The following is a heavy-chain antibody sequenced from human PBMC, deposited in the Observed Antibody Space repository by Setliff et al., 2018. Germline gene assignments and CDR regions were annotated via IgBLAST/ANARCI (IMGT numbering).Heavy chain of an antibody. Sequence: ASVKVSCKASGYTFTGYYMHWVRQAPGQGLEWMGRINPNSGGTNYAQKFQGRVTMTRDTSISTAYMELSRLRSDDTAVYYCARGPFLEWLIYFDYWGQGTLVTVSS. CDR1: GYTFTGYY. V-gene: IGHV1-2*06. J-gene: IGHJ4*02. D-gene: IGHD3-3*01. CDR3: ARGPFLEWLIYFDY. CDR2: INPNSGGT.